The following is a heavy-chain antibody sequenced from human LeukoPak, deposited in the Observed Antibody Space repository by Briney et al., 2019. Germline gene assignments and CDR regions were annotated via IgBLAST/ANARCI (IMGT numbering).Heavy chain of an antibody. CDR3: ARDPGLMVYAISSTAYYFDY. CDR2: INPDSGGT. V-gene: IGHV1-2*02. D-gene: IGHD2-8*01. CDR1: GYTFTGSY. J-gene: IGHJ4*02. Sequence: ASVKVSCKASGYTFTGSYLHWVRQAPGQRLEWMGWINPDSGGTNIAHNFQGRVTMTRDTSISAAYMELSSLRSDDTAMYFCARDPGLMVYAISSTAYYFDYWGQGTLATVSS.